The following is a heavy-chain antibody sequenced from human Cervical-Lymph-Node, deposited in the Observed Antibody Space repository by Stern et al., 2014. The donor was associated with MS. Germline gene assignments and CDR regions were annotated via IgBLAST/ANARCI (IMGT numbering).Heavy chain of an antibody. CDR3: AKDINGPYSSYHHGMDV. V-gene: IGHV3-9*01. J-gene: IGHJ6*02. CDR2: ITSNTENV. D-gene: IGHD5-12*01. CDR1: GFSFDEFA. Sequence: EVQLVESGGGLVQPGRSLRLSCAASGFSFDEFAMHWGRQAPGKGLEWVAGITSNTENVAYAASVQGRLTISRDNAKNSLYLQMDSLRNEDTALYYCAKDINGPYSSYHHGMDVWGQGTTV.